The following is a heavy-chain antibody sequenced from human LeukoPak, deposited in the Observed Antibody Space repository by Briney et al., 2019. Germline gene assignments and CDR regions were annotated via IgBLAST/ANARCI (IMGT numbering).Heavy chain of an antibody. CDR2: IYYSGST. Sequence: SETLSPTCTVSGGSISSYYWSWIRQPPGKGLEWIGYIYYSGSTNYNPSLKSRVTISVDTSKNQFSLKLSSVTAADTAVYYCARDRRNVRGVIASAFDIWGQGTMVTVSS. CDR3: ARDRRNVRGVIASAFDI. D-gene: IGHD3-10*02. J-gene: IGHJ3*02. CDR1: GGSISSYY. V-gene: IGHV4-59*01.